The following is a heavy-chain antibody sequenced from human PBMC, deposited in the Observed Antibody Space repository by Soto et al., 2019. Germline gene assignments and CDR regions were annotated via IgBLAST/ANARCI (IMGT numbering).Heavy chain of an antibody. CDR3: VWSGYVLRWFDP. CDR2: INPSGGST. J-gene: IGHJ5*02. V-gene: IGHV1-46*01. Sequence: ASVKVSCKASGYTFTSYYMHWVRQAPGQGLEWMGIINPSGGSTSYAQKFQGRVTMTRDTSTSTVYMELSSLRSEDTAVYYCVWSGYVLRWFDPWGQGTLVTVSS. D-gene: IGHD3-3*01. CDR1: GYTFTSYY.